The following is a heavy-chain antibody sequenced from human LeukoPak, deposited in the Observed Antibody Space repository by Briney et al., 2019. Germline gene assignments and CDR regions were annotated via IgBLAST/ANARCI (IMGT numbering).Heavy chain of an antibody. V-gene: IGHV4-61*02. D-gene: IGHD3-9*01. CDR1: GGSISSGSYY. J-gene: IGHJ5*02. CDR2: IYTSGST. Sequence: SETLSLTCTVSGGSISSGSYYWSWIRQPAGKGLEWIGRIYTSGSTNYNPSLKSRVTISVDTSKNQFSLKLSSVTAADTAVYYCARGRRPNYDILTGYYTYWFDPWGQGTLVTVSS. CDR3: ARGRRPNYDILTGYYTYWFDP.